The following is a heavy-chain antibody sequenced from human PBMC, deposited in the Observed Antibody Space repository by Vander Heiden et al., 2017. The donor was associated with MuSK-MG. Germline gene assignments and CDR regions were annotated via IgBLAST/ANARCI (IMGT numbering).Heavy chain of an antibody. V-gene: IGHV3-66*01. CDR2: IYSGGST. Sequence: EVQLVQPGGGVVQPGGSLRLSCPSSGFTVSSNYMSWVRQAPGKGLEWVSVIYSGGSTYYADSVKGRFTISRDNSKNTLYLQMNSLRAEDTAVYYCARDLNFWSGYYGGPYYFDYWGQGTLVTVSS. D-gene: IGHD3-3*01. CDR3: ARDLNFWSGYYGGPYYFDY. CDR1: GFTVSSNY. J-gene: IGHJ4*02.